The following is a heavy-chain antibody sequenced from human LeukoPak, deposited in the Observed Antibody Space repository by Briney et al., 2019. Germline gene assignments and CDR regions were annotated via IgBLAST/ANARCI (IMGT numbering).Heavy chain of an antibody. Sequence: SVKVSCKASGFTFTSSAVQWVRQARGQRLEWIGWIVVGSGNTNYAQKFQERVTITRDMSTSTAYMELSSLRSEDTAVYYCAAERGFSVAAAGTGEAFDIWGQGTMVTVSS. CDR1: GFTFTSSA. J-gene: IGHJ3*02. V-gene: IGHV1-58*01. CDR2: IVVGSGNT. D-gene: IGHD6-13*01. CDR3: AAERGFSVAAAGTGEAFDI.